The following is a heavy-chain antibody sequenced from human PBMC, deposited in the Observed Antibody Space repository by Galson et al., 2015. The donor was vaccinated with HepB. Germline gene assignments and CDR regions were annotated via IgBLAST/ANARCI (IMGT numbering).Heavy chain of an antibody. J-gene: IGHJ4*02. CDR3: VRGHTVTFGGVFVVPVYFDC. CDR1: GYTFSDYA. CDR2: TNAGNGNT. Sequence: SVKVSCKASGYTFSDYAIHWVRQAPGQGLEWLGWTNAGNGNTKLAQKFEGRLSITRDTSAGTAYMDLSSLRSEDTAVYSCVRGHTVTFGGVFVVPVYFDCWGLGTLVTVSS. V-gene: IGHV1-3*01. D-gene: IGHD3-16*02.